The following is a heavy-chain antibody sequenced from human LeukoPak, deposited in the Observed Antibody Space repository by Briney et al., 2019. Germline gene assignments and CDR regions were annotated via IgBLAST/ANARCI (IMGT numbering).Heavy chain of an antibody. CDR3: ARLNYV. J-gene: IGHJ4*02. CDR2: ISYDGSNK. Sequence: GGSLRLPCAASGFTFSSYSMNWVRQAPGKGLEWVAVISYDGSNKYYADSVKGRFTISRDNSKNTLYLQMNSLRAEDTAVYYCARLNYVWGQGTLVTVSS. V-gene: IGHV3-30*03. D-gene: IGHD1-7*01. CDR1: GFTFSSYS.